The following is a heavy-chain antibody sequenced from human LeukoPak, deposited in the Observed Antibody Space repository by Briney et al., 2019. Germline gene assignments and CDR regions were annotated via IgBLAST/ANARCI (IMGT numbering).Heavy chain of an antibody. Sequence: GASLRLSCAASGFTFSSYAMSWVRQAPGKGLEWVSAISGSGGSTYYADSVKGRFTISRDNSKNTLYLQMNSLRAEDTAVYYCAKDLGYKTYYYDSSGYQPALDYWGQGTLVTVFS. CDR2: ISGSGGST. CDR3: AKDLGYKTYYYDSSGYQPALDY. D-gene: IGHD3-22*01. CDR1: GFTFSSYA. V-gene: IGHV3-23*01. J-gene: IGHJ4*02.